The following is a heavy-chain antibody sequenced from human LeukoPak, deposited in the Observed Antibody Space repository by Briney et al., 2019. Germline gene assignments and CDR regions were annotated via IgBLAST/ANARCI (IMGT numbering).Heavy chain of an antibody. V-gene: IGHV4-59*01. J-gene: IGHJ4*02. CDR1: GGSISSYY. CDR3: ARSYCGGDCYSFDY. D-gene: IGHD2-21*02. CDR2: IYYSGST. Sequence: SETLSLTCTVSGGSISSYYWSWIRQPPGKGLEWIGYIYYSGSTNYNPSLKSRVTISVDTSKNQFSLKLSSVAAADTAVYYCARSYCGGDCYSFDYWGQGTLVTVSS.